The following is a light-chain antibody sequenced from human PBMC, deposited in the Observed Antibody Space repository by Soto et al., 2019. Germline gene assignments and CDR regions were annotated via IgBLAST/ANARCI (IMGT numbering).Light chain of an antibody. CDR3: GTWDSRLSAVV. J-gene: IGLJ2*01. Sequence: QSVLTQPRSVSGSPGQSVTISCSGSTSNIGNNYVSWYRQLPGTAPKLLIYDNNKRPSGIPDRFSGSKSGTSATLGITGLQTGDEADYYCGTWDSRLSAVVFGGGTKVTVL. CDR1: TSNIGNNY. CDR2: DNN. V-gene: IGLV1-51*01.